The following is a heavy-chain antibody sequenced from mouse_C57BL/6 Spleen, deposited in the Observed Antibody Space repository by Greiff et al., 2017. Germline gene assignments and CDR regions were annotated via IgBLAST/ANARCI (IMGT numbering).Heavy chain of an antibody. D-gene: IGHD2-4*01. J-gene: IGHJ2*01. V-gene: IGHV3-6*01. Sequence: VQLQQSGPGLVKPSQSLSLTCSVTGYYITSGYYWNWIRQFPGNKLEWMGYISYDGSNNYNQSLKNRISITRDTSKNQFFLKLNSVTTEDTATYYCARWDYDSFDYWGQGTTLTVSS. CDR1: GYYITSGYY. CDR3: ARWDYDSFDY. CDR2: ISYDGSN.